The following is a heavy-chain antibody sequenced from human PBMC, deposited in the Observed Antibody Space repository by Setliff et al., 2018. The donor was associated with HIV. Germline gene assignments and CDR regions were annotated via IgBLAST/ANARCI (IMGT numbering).Heavy chain of an antibody. J-gene: IGHJ3*02. CDR3: VTLRTMVAFWAFDI. V-gene: IGHV3-74*01. CDR2: MNRDATST. CDR1: GFTLSGHW. Sequence: PGGSLRLPCTASGFTLSGHWMHWVRQVPGGGLEWVSRMNRDATSTSYADFVKGQFTSSRDNAKNTMYLQLDRQTAEDTAVYYCVTLRTMVAFWAFDIWGQGSMVTVSS. D-gene: IGHD3-16*01.